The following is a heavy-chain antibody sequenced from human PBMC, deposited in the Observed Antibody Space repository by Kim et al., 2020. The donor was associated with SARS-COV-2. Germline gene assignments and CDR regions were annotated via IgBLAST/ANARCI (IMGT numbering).Heavy chain of an antibody. Sequence: SETLSLTCTVSGGSISSYYWSWIRQPPGKGLEWIGYIYYSGSTNYNPSLKSRVTISVDTSKNQFSLKLSSVTAADTAVYYCASSRRMTTVSHWGQGTLVTVSS. CDR1: GGSISSYY. CDR2: IYYSGST. CDR3: ASSRRMTTVSH. V-gene: IGHV4-59*13. J-gene: IGHJ4*02. D-gene: IGHD4-17*01.